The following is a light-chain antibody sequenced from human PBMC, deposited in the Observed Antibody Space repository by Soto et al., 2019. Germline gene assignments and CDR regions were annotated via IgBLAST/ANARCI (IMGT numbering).Light chain of an antibody. CDR3: QQYFTTPFT. V-gene: IGKV4-1*01. J-gene: IGKJ1*01. Sequence: DIVMTQSPDSLAVSLGERATINCKSSQSLLYSSNNKNYLAWYQQKPGQPLKLLISWASTRESGVPDRFSGSGSGTNFTLTISSLQAADVAVYYCQQYFTTPFTFGHGTKVEMK. CDR2: WAS. CDR1: QSLLYSSNNKNY.